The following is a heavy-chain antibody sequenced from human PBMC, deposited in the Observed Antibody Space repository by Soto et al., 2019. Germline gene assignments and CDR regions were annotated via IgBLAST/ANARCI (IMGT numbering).Heavy chain of an antibody. D-gene: IGHD2-2*02. CDR2: IKGDGSER. J-gene: IGHJ6*02. CDR3: ARDGCTSASCDIYGMDV. V-gene: IGHV3-7*03. CDR1: GFTFRNYW. Sequence: QLVESGGGLVQPGGSLRLPCAASGFTFRNYWMSWVRQAPGKGLEWVANIKGDGSERHYVDSVKGRFTISRDNAKNSLFLQMNSLRVEDTAVYYCARDGCTSASCDIYGMDVWGQGTTVTVSS.